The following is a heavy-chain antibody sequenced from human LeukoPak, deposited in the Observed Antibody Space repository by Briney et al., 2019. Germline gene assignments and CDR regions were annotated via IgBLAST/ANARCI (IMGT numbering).Heavy chain of an antibody. CDR2: ISSSGSTI. J-gene: IGHJ6*02. D-gene: IGHD3-22*01. CDR3: ARDAYYYDSSGYLPGYYYGMDV. CDR1: GFTFSDYY. Sequence: GGSLRLSCAASGFTFSDYYMSWIRQAPGKGLEWVSYISSSGSTIYYADSVKGRFTISRDNAKNSLYLQMNSLRAEGTAVYYCARDAYYYDSSGYLPGYYYGMDVWGQGTTVTVSS. V-gene: IGHV3-11*04.